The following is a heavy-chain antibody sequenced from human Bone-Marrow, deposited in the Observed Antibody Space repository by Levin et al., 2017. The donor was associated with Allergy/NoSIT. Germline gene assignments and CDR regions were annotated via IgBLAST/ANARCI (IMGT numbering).Heavy chain of an antibody. CDR3: STLPLS. CDR1: GFTFSDAW. Sequence: PGGSLRLSCAASGFTFSDAWMTWVRQAPGKGLEWVGRIKTESDGGTTDYADSVKGTFTISRDDSKNTVSLQMNSLKTEDTAVYYCSTLPLSWVQGTLVTVSS. J-gene: IGHJ4*02. V-gene: IGHV3-15*01. D-gene: IGHD5/OR15-5a*01. CDR2: IKTESDGGTT.